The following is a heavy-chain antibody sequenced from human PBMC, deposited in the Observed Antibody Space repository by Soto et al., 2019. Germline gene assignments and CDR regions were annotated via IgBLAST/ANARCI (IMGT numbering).Heavy chain of an antibody. J-gene: IGHJ4*02. Sequence: LSETLSLTCTVSGSSLTRNNYNWGWIRQPPGKGLEWIGTISYSGSTFQNPSLKSRLTISVDTSKNQFSLRLSSVTAADSAVYYCARRFVLADEYYFDFWGRGTLVTVSS. D-gene: IGHD3-3*02. CDR2: ISYSGST. CDR1: GSSLTRNNYN. CDR3: ARRFVLADEYYFDF. V-gene: IGHV4-39*01.